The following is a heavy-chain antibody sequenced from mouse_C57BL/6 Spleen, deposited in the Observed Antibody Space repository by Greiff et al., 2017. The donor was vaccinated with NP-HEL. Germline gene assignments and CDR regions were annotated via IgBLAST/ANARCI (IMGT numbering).Heavy chain of an antibody. CDR2: IDPETGGT. V-gene: IGHV1-15*01. D-gene: IGHD4-1*01. Sequence: QVQLKQSGAELVRPGASVTLSCKASGYTFTDYEMHWVKQTPVHGLEWIGAIDPETGGTAYNQKFKGKAILTADKSSSTAYMELRSLTSEDSAVYYCTRRGANWAPFDYWGQGTTLTVSS. CDR1: GYTFTDYE. CDR3: TRRGANWAPFDY. J-gene: IGHJ2*01.